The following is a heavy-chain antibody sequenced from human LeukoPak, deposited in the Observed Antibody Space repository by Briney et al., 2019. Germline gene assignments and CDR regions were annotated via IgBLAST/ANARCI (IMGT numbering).Heavy chain of an antibody. D-gene: IGHD5-18*01. Sequence: SVKVSCKASGGTFSSYAISWVRQAPGQGLEWMGRIIPIFGTANYAQKFQGRVTITTDESTSTAYMELSSLRSEDTAVYYCARSGYSYGGQIDYWGQGTLVTVSS. J-gene: IGHJ4*02. CDR1: GGTFSSYA. CDR2: IIPIFGTA. V-gene: IGHV1-69*05. CDR3: ARSGYSYGGQIDY.